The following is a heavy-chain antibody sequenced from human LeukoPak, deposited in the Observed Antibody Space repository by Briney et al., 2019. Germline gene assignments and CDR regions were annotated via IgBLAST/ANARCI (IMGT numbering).Heavy chain of an antibody. Sequence: PGGSLRVSCATPGFTFSRYSMNWVRQAPGKGLEWVSSVSTSSSYIYYADTVKGRFTLSRETTQNSVYLRRNTLRDEDTAVYYCASINTPSYGMDVWGQGATVTVSS. CDR2: VSTSSSYI. D-gene: IGHD5-18*01. CDR3: ASINTPSYGMDV. V-gene: IGHV3-21*01. CDR1: GFTFSRYS. J-gene: IGHJ6*02.